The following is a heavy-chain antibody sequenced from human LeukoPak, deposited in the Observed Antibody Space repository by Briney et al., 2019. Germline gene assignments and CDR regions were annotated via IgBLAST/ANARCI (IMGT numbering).Heavy chain of an antibody. J-gene: IGHJ3*02. D-gene: IGHD3-22*01. V-gene: IGHV5-51*01. CDR3: ARIQTYYYDSSGYHDAFDI. Sequence: GESLKISCKGSGYSFTSYWIGWVRQMPGKGLEWMGIIYPGDSDTRYSPSFQGQVTISADKSISTAYLQWSSLKASDTAMYYCARIQTYYYDSSGYHDAFDIWGQGTMVTVSS. CDR1: GYSFTSYW. CDR2: IYPGDSDT.